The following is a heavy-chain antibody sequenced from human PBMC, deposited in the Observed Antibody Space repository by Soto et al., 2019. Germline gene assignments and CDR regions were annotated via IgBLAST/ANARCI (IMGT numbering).Heavy chain of an antibody. Sequence: QVQLVESGGGVVQPGRSLRLSCAASGFTFSSYGMHWVRQAPGKRLEWVAVIWYDGSNKYYADSVKGRFTISRDNSKNTLYLQMNSLRAEDTAVYYCARGGGYDPTIPFDYWGQGTLVTVSS. D-gene: IGHD5-12*01. CDR3: ARGGGYDPTIPFDY. V-gene: IGHV3-33*01. CDR1: GFTFSSYG. J-gene: IGHJ4*02. CDR2: IWYDGSNK.